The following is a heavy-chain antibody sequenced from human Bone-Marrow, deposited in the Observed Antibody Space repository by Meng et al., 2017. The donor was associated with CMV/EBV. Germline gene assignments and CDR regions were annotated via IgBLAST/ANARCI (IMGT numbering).Heavy chain of an antibody. CDR3: AKDGGDCSSTSCYTYYYYGMGV. CDR2: ISSSSSYI. J-gene: IGHJ6*02. Sequence: GECLKISCAASGFTFSSYSMNWVRQAPGKGLEWVSSISSSSSYIYYADSVKGRFTISRDNAKNTLYLQMNSLRAEDTAVYYCAKDGGDCSSTSCYTYYYYGMGVWGQGTTVTVSS. CDR1: GFTFSSYS. V-gene: IGHV3-21*01. D-gene: IGHD2-2*02.